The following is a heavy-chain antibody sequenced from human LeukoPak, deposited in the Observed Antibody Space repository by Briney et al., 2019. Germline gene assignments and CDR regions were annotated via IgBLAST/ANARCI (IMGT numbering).Heavy chain of an antibody. CDR3: ARNSTYYDILTGYYRYYGMDV. CDR2: IYYSGGT. CDR1: GGSISSYY. D-gene: IGHD3-9*01. J-gene: IGHJ6*02. Sequence: SETLSLTCTVSGGSISSYYWSWIRQPPGKGLEWIGYIYYSGGTNYNPSLKSRVTISVDTSKNQFSLKLSSVTAADTAVYYCARNSTYYDILTGYYRYYGMDVWGQGTTVTVSS. V-gene: IGHV4-59*08.